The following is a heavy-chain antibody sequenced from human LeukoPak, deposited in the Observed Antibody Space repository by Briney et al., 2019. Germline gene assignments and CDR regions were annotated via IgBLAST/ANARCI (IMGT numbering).Heavy chain of an antibody. Sequence: PGGSLRLSCAASGFTFSDYYMSWIRQAPGKGLEWVSYISRSGSTIYYADSVKGRFTISRDNAKNSLYLQMNSLRAEDTAVYYCARVKYDYDSSRFDPWGQGTLVTVSS. D-gene: IGHD3-22*01. CDR2: ISRSGSTI. CDR3: ARVKYDYDSSRFDP. CDR1: GFTFSDYY. J-gene: IGHJ5*02. V-gene: IGHV3-11*04.